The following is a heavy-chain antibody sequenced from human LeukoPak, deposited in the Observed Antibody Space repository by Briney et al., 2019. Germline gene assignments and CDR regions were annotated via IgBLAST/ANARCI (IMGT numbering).Heavy chain of an antibody. CDR1: GGSFSGYY. CDR2: INHSGST. D-gene: IGHD3-22*01. CDR3: ARANSSGLVDY. V-gene: IGHV4-34*01. Sequence: SETLSLTCAVYGGSFSGYYWSWIRQPPGKGLEWIGEINHSGSTNYNPSLKSRVTISVDTSENQFSLKLSSVTAADTAVYYCARANSSGLVDYWGQGTLVTVSS. J-gene: IGHJ4*02.